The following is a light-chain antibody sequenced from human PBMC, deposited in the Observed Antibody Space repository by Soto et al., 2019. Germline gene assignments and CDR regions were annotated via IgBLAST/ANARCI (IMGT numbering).Light chain of an antibody. Sequence: IVLTQSPGTLSLSPGERATLFCRASQTLSINSLAWYQQKPGQAPRLLIYGASTRHTGIPDRFNGSGSGTDFALTINRLEPEDFAVYYCQQYDGAPRTFGPGTKVNV. CDR3: QQYDGAPRT. CDR2: GAS. J-gene: IGKJ3*01. V-gene: IGKV3-20*01. CDR1: QTLSINS.